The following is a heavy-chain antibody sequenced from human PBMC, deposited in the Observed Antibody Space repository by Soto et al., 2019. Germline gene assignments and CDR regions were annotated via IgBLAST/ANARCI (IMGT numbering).Heavy chain of an antibody. CDR3: ARHVPFYGTSTSEFDS. D-gene: IGHD3-10*01. Sequence: PSETLSLTCTVSGGSISSGGYYWSWIRQHPGKGLEWIGYIYYSGSTYYNPSLKSRVTISVDTSKNQFSLKLGSVTAADAAVYYCARHVPFYGTSTSEFDSWGLGTLLTVSS. CDR2: IYYSGST. CDR1: GGSISSGGYY. J-gene: IGHJ4*02. V-gene: IGHV4-31*03.